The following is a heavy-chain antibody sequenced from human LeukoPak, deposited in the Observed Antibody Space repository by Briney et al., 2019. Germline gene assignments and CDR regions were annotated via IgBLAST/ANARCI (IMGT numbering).Heavy chain of an antibody. CDR3: ARGIVATMAFDY. V-gene: IGHV4-34*01. CDR2: ISHSGST. D-gene: IGHD5-12*01. Sequence: PSETLSLTCAAYGGSFSGNYWSWIRQPPGKGLERIGEISHSGSTNYNPSLKSRVTISVDTSKNQFSLKLSSVTAADTAVYYCARGIVATMAFDYWGQGTLVTVSS. CDR1: GGSFSGNY. J-gene: IGHJ4*02.